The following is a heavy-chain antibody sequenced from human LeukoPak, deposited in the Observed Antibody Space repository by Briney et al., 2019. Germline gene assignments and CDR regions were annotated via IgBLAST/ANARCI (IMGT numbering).Heavy chain of an antibody. Sequence: ASVNVSCKASGGTFSSYAISWVRQAPGQGLEWMGGIIPIFGTANYAQKFQGRVTITADESTSTAYMELSSLRSEDTAVYYCASSVGQQGLLWYYGMDVWGQGTTVTVSS. CDR2: IIPIFGTA. D-gene: IGHD4-23*01. J-gene: IGHJ6*02. CDR1: GGTFSSYA. CDR3: ASSVGQQGLLWYYGMDV. V-gene: IGHV1-69*13.